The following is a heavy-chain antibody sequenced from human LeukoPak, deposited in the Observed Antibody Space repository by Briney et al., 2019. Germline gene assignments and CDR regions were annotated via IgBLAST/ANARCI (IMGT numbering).Heavy chain of an antibody. J-gene: IGHJ5*02. Sequence: ASVKVSCKASGYTFTGYYMHWVRQAPGQGLEWMGWINPNSGGTNYAQKFQGRVTITADESTSTAYMELSSLRSEDTAVYYCANRGLYCGGDCYPGWFDPWGQGTLVTVSS. D-gene: IGHD2-21*01. CDR3: ANRGLYCGGDCYPGWFDP. CDR2: INPNSGGT. CDR1: GYTFTGYY. V-gene: IGHV1-2*02.